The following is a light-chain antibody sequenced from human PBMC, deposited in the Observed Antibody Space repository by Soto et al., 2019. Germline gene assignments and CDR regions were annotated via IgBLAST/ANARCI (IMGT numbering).Light chain of an antibody. CDR3: QQYDSLPYT. V-gene: IGKV1-33*01. J-gene: IGKJ2*01. CDR1: QDISSY. CDR2: DAS. Sequence: DIQMTHSPSSLSASVGDRVTITCQASQDISSYLNWYRQKPGKAPKLLIYDASNLETGVPSRFSGSASGTDLTFTISSLQPEDIATYYCQQYDSLPYTFGQGTKVDIK.